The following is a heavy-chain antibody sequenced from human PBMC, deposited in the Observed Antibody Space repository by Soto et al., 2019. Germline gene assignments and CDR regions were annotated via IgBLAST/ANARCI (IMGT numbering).Heavy chain of an antibody. Sequence: SVKVSCKASGGTLSSYVISWVRQAPGQGLEWMGGIIPIFGTTTYGEKFQGRVTITADESTSTTYMELSSLKSEDTAVYYCARDPLQDCSGETCYYSWGQGPLVTVSS. CDR1: GGTLSSYV. J-gene: IGHJ4*02. D-gene: IGHD2-15*01. V-gene: IGHV1-69*13. CDR3: ARDPLQDCSGETCYYS. CDR2: IIPIFGTT.